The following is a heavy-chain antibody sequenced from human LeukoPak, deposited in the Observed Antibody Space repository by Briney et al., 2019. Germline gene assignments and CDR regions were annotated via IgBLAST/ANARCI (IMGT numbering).Heavy chain of an antibody. D-gene: IGHD3-9*01. Sequence: GGSLRLSCAASGFAFDTYWMHWVRLVPGKGLVWVARISGNGTVTNYEDSVKGRFTISRDNGKNTVYVQMNSLRVEDTAIYYCARGNYHISWGKGTQVTVSS. CDR3: ARGNYHIS. V-gene: IGHV3-74*01. CDR1: GFAFDTYW. J-gene: IGHJ5*02. CDR2: ISGNGTVT.